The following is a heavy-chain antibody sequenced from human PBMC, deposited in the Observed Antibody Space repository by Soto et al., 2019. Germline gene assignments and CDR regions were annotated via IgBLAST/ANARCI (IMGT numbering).Heavy chain of an antibody. J-gene: IGHJ3*02. V-gene: IGHV3-23*01. CDR2: ISGSGGST. D-gene: IGHD3-22*01. Sequence: EVQLLESGGGLVQPGGSLRLSCAASGFTFSSYAMSWVRQAPGKGLEWVSAISGSGGSTYYADSVKGRFTISRDNSKNTLYLQMNSLRAEDTAVYYCAKDSYYYDSSGYYSSASDIWGQGTMVTVSS. CDR3: AKDSYYYDSSGYYSSASDI. CDR1: GFTFSSYA.